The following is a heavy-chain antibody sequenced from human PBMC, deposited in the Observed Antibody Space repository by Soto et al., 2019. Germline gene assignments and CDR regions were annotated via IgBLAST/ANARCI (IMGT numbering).Heavy chain of an antibody. CDR3: ARRGYDILTGEFDY. V-gene: IGHV1-18*01. CDR2: INTYNGNT. J-gene: IGHJ4*02. CDR1: GYTFTNYG. Sequence: QVQLVQSGTEVKKPGASVKVSCTASGYTFTNYGISWGRQAPGQGREWMGWINTYNGNTNYARKVQGRVTMTTDTSTSTAYMEMRSLRSDDTAVYYCARRGYDILTGEFDYWGQGTLVTVSS. D-gene: IGHD3-9*01.